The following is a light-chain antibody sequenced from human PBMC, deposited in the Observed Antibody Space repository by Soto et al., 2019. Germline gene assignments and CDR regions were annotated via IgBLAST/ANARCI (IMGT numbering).Light chain of an antibody. CDR1: SSDVGGHNY. CDR2: EVT. Sequence: QSALTQPPSASGSPGQSVTISCTGTSSDVGGHNYVSWYQQQPGKAPRLMIYEVTKRPSGVPYRFSGSKSGNTASLTVSGLQAEDEADYYCSSYAGSKNYVVFGGGTKLTVL. CDR3: SSYAGSKNYVV. V-gene: IGLV2-8*01. J-gene: IGLJ2*01.